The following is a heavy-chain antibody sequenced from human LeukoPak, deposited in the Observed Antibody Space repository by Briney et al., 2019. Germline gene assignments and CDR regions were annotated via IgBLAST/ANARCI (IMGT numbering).Heavy chain of an antibody. CDR1: GGSISSYY. CDR2: IYYSGST. CDR3: ARLGRGSGSYNIDY. V-gene: IGHV4-59*08. D-gene: IGHD3-10*01. Sequence: SETLSLTCTVSGGSISSYYWSWIRQPPGKGLEWIGYIYYSGSTNYNPSLKSRVTISVDTSKNQFSLKLSSVTAADTAVYYCARLGRGSGSYNIDYWGQGTLVTVSS. J-gene: IGHJ4*02.